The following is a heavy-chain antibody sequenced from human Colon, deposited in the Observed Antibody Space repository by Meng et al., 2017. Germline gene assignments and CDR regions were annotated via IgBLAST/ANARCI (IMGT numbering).Heavy chain of an antibody. Sequence: VQLVGSGGGLVQPGGSLRLSCAASEFTFSRYWMTWVRQAPGKGLEWLAHINEEGTVKYYLDSLKGRFTISRDNAEKSLFLQMNGLRAEDTAVYFCTRLGMAGTGNWFDPWGQGTLVTVSS. D-gene: IGHD6-19*01. CDR1: EFTFSRYW. CDR2: INEEGTVK. CDR3: TRLGMAGTGNWFDP. V-gene: IGHV3-7*01. J-gene: IGHJ5*02.